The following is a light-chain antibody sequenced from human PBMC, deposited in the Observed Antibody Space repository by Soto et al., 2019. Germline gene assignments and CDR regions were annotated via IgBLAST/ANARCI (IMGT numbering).Light chain of an antibody. CDR1: SSDVGTYNY. CDR3: CSYAGSSTVL. V-gene: IGLV2-11*01. Sequence: QSVLTQPRSVSGSPGQSVTISCTGTSSDVGTYNYVSWYQQYPGKAPKLMIYDVTKRPSGVPDRFSGSKSGDTASLTISGLLAEDEANYYCCSYAGSSTVLFRGGTKLTVL. J-gene: IGLJ2*01. CDR2: DVT.